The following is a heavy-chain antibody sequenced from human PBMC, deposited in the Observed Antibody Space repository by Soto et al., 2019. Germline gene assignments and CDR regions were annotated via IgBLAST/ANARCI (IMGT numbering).Heavy chain of an antibody. CDR1: GFSLSNAGLG. D-gene: IGHD6-13*01. CDR3: ASTYSTSWYWFDP. Sequence: QVTVKESGPVLVKPTETLTLTCTVSGFSLSNAGLGVSWIRQPPGKALEWLAHIFSNDEKSYSTSLKSRLTISKDTSKSQVVLIMTTMDPVDTATYYCASTYSTSWYWFDPWGQGTLVTVSS. V-gene: IGHV2-26*04. J-gene: IGHJ5*02. CDR2: IFSNDEK.